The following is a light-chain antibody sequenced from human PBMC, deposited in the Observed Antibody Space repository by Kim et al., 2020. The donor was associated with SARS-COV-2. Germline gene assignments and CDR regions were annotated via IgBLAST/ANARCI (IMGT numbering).Light chain of an antibody. V-gene: IGKV1-8*01. CDR1: QGISSY. CDR2: AAS. CDR3: QQYYSYPPWT. J-gene: IGKJ1*01. Sequence: STGDRVTITCRTSQGISSYLAWYQQKPGKAPKLLIYAASTLQSGVPSRFSGSGSGTDFTLTISCLQSEDFATYYCQQYYSYPPWTFGQGTKVDIK.